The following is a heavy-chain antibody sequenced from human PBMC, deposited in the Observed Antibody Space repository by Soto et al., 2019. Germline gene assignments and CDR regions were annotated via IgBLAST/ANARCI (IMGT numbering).Heavy chain of an antibody. V-gene: IGHV4-59*01. CDR3: ARVDCSGGCFDY. D-gene: IGHD2-15*01. J-gene: IGHJ4*02. Sequence: QVQLQESGPGLVKPSETLSLTCTVSGGSISSYYWSWIRQPPGKGLERIGYIYYSGSTNYNTSLKSRVTISVDTSKNQFSLKLSSVTAADTAVYYCARVDCSGGCFDYWGQGTLVTVSS. CDR1: GGSISSYY. CDR2: IYYSGST.